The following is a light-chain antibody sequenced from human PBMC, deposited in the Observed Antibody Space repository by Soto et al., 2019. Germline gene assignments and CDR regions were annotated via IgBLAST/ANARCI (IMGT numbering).Light chain of an antibody. Sequence: QSVLTQPASVSGSPGQSITISCTGTSSDVGGYNYVSWYQQHPGKAPKLMIYDVSNRPSGVSNRFSGSKSGNTASLTISGLQPEDGADYYCSSYTSSSTPVVFGGGTKLTVL. CDR1: SSDVGGYNY. CDR2: DVS. CDR3: SSYTSSSTPVV. V-gene: IGLV2-14*01. J-gene: IGLJ2*01.